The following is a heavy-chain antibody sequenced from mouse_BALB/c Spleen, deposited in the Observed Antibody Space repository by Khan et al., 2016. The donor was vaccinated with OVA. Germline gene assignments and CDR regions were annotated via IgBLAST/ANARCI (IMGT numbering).Heavy chain of an antibody. CDR2: IYPGIFYI. J-gene: IGHJ1*01. CDR1: GYTFTNYW. Sequence: QIQLVQSGAELVRPGSSVKISCKASGYTFTNYWLGWVKQRPGHGLEWIGDIYPGIFYINYNEKFKGKATLTEDTSSSTAYLQLTSLTSEDSAVYFCTKWASWYFDDWGEGTTVTVSS. D-gene: IGHD3-1*01. CDR3: TKWASWYFDD. V-gene: IGHV1-63*02.